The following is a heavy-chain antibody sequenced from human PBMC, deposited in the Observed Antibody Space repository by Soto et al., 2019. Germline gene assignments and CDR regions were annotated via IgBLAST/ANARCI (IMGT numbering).Heavy chain of an antibody. D-gene: IGHD3-10*01. J-gene: IGHJ5*02. CDR2: ISSTTNYI. V-gene: IGHV3-21*01. Sequence: GGSLRLSCAASGFTFTRYSMNWVRQAPGKGLEWVSSISSTTNYIYYADSMKGRFTVSRDNAKNSVYLEMNSLRAEDTAVYYCARDFMARGRDSNWFDPWGQGTVVTVSS. CDR1: GFTFTRYS. CDR3: ARDFMARGRDSNWFDP.